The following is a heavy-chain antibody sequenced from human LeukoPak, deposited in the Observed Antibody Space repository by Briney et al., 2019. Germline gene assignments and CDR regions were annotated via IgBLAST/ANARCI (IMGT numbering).Heavy chain of an antibody. D-gene: IGHD3-10*01. CDR1: GFTFSSYA. V-gene: IGHV3-23*01. CDR3: AKGNDYYGSGGYSIWFGP. CDR2: ISGSGGST. J-gene: IGHJ5*02. Sequence: GGSLRLSCAASGFTFSSYAMSWVRQAPGKGLEWVSAISGSGGSTYYADSVKGRFTISRDNSKNTLYLQMNSLRAEDTAVYYCAKGNDYYGSGGYSIWFGPWGQGTLVTVSS.